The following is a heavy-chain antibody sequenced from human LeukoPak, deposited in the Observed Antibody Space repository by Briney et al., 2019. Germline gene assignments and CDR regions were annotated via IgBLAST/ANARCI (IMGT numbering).Heavy chain of an antibody. D-gene: IGHD2-2*01. Sequence: PGGSLRLSCAASGFTFSRHGMHWVRQAPGKGLEWVAFIRYDGSNKYYADSVKGRFTISRDNSKNTLYLQMNSLRAEDTAVYYCAKVWYCSSTSCPGGAFDIWGQGTMVTVSS. J-gene: IGHJ3*02. CDR1: GFTFSRHG. CDR3: AKVWYCSSTSCPGGAFDI. V-gene: IGHV3-30*02. CDR2: IRYDGSNK.